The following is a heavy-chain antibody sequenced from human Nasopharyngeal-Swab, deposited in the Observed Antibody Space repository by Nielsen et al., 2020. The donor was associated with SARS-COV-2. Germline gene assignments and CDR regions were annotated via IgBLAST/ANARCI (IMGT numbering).Heavy chain of an antibody. CDR3: ARLGYYDSSGYLRPYYFDY. V-gene: IGHV5-51*01. Sequence: KVSCKGSGYSFTSYWIGWVRQMPGKGLEWMGIIYPGDSDTRYSPSFQGQVTISADKSISTAYLQWSSLKASDTAMYYCARLGYYDSSGYLRPYYFDYWGQGTLVTVSS. J-gene: IGHJ4*02. CDR2: IYPGDSDT. D-gene: IGHD3-22*01. CDR1: GYSFTSYW.